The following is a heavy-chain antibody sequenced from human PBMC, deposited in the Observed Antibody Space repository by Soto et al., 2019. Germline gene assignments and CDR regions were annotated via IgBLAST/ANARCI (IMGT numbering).Heavy chain of an antibody. Sequence: AETLSLTCTVSGDSISSINSHWGWTRQPPGKGLEDVGSFYYGGAIFYSGNIYYNPSLKSRVTISVDTSKNQFSLRLSSVTAAHTGVYYCVRYDRINMKPYSPEGFHXWGQATMLTVS. J-gene: IGHJ3*02. CDR3: VRYDRINMKPYSPEGFHX. CDR2: FYYGGAIFYSGNI. D-gene: IGHD3-3*02. V-gene: IGHV4-39*01. CDR1: GDSISSINSH.